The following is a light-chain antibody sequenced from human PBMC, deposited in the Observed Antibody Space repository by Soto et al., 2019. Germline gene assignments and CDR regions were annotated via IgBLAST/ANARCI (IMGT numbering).Light chain of an antibody. Sequence: QSALTQPASVSGSPGQSITISCTGTSSDVGSHNLVSWYQQHPGQAPKLMIYEVSKRPLGVSTRFSASKSGNTASLTISGLQAEDEADYYCCSYGGSMAVFGGGTQLTVL. CDR1: SSDVGSHNL. CDR2: EVS. CDR3: CSYGGSMAV. V-gene: IGLV2-23*02. J-gene: IGLJ7*01.